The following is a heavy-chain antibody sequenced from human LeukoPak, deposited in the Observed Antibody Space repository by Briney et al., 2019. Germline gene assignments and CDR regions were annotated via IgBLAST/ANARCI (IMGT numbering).Heavy chain of an antibody. D-gene: IGHD2-15*01. CDR1: GFTFKLYW. CDR3: VRGGPSTWS. CDR2: MNDDGSDT. J-gene: IGHJ5*02. V-gene: IGHV3-74*01. Sequence: GGSLRLSCAVSGFTFKLYWMHWVRQAPGKGPVWVSRMNDDGSDTTYADSVKGRFTISRDDAKNMLFLQMNSLRAEDTAVYYCVRGGPSTWSWGQGTLVTVSS.